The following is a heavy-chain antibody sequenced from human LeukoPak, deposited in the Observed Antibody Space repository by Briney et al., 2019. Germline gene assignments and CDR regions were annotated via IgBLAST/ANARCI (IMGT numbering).Heavy chain of an antibody. J-gene: IGHJ4*02. CDR3: ARGRYGWLPFDY. V-gene: IGHV4-59*01. Sequence: SETLSLSCTVSGGSMSSYYWSWIRQPPGKGLEWIGYIYYSGSTNYNPSLKSRVTISVDTSKNQFTLKLSSVTAADTAVYYCARGRYGWLPFDYWGQGTLVTVSS. CDR1: GGSMSSYY. CDR2: IYYSGST. D-gene: IGHD3-16*01.